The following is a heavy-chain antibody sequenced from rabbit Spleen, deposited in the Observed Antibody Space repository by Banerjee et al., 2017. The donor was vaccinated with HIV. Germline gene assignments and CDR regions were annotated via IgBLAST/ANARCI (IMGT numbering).Heavy chain of an antibody. J-gene: IGHJ4*01. CDR3: VREAGYGGYGDANL. Sequence: EESGGDLVKPGASLTLTCTASGFDLSSYYYMCWVRQAPGKGLEWIAYIYTGSGSTYYANWAKGRFTISSHNAQNTLYLQLNSLTAADTATYFCVREAGYGGYGDANLWGQGTLVTVS. V-gene: IGHV1S40*01. CDR1: GFDLSSYYY. CDR2: IYTGSGST. D-gene: IGHD6-1*01.